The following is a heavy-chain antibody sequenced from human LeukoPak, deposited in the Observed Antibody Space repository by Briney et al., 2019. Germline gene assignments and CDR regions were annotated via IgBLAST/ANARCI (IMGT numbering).Heavy chain of an antibody. CDR2: ISTGTYI. D-gene: IGHD3-22*01. CDR3: TREQDREAAATIVGDY. Sequence: KTGGSLRLSCAASGFTFSSYSMNWVRQAPGKGLEWVSHISTGTYIAYADSVKGRFTISRDNARNSLYLEMNSLRAEDTAVYYCTREQDREAAATIVGDYWGQGTLVTVSS. V-gene: IGHV3-21*05. J-gene: IGHJ4*02. CDR1: GFTFSSYS.